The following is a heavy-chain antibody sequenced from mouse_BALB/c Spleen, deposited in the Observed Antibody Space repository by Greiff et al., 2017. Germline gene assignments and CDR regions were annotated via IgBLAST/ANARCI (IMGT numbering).Heavy chain of an antibody. D-gene: IGHD2-14*01. Sequence: EVQLVESGGGLVQPGGSRKLSCAASGFTFSSFGMHWVRQAPEKGLEWVAYISSGSSTIYYADTVKGRFTISRDNPKNTLFLQMTSLRSEDTAMYYCARSAYYRYDVAMDYWGQGTSVTVSS. V-gene: IGHV5-17*02. CDR2: ISSGSSTI. CDR3: ARSAYYRYDVAMDY. CDR1: GFTFSSFG. J-gene: IGHJ4*01.